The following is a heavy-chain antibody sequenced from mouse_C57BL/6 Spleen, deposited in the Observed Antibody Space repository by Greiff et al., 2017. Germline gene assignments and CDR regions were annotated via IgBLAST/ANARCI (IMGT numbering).Heavy chain of an antibody. V-gene: IGHV5-4*01. J-gene: IGHJ4*01. CDR3: ARDWDYGSSYAMDY. D-gene: IGHD1-1*01. CDR2: ISDGGSYT. CDR1: GFTFSSYA. Sequence: EVNLVESGGGLVKPGGSLKLSCAASGFTFSSYAMSWVRQTPEKRLEWVATISDGGSYTYYPDNVKGRFTISRDNAKNNLYLQMSHLKSEDTAMYYCARDWDYGSSYAMDYWGQGTSVTVSS.